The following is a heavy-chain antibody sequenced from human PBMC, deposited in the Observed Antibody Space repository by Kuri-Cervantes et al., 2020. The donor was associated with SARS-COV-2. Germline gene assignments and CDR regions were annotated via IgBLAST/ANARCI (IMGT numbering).Heavy chain of an antibody. CDR3: ARVDYSYSWYVWPQDYYYYDGMDV. Sequence: GGSLRLSCAASGFTFSSNAMHWVRRAPGKGLEWVAVISYDGSNKYYADSVKGRFTISRDNSKNTLYLQMNSLRAADTAVYYCARVDYSYSWYVWPQDYYYYDGMDVWGQGTTVTVSS. CDR1: GFTFSSNA. J-gene: IGHJ6*02. CDR2: ISYDGSNK. V-gene: IGHV3-30-3*01. D-gene: IGHD6-13*01.